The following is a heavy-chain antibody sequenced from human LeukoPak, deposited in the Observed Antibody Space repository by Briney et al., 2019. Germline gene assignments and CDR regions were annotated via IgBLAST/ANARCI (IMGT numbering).Heavy chain of an antibody. CDR1: GGSFSGYY. Sequence: SETLSLTCAVYGGSFSGYYWSWIRQPPGKGLEWIGEIYHSGSINYNPSLKSRVTISLDKSKNQFSLNLSSVTAADTAVYYCARTSSKWDHTYDYWGQGTLVTVSS. CDR2: IYHSGSI. D-gene: IGHD1-26*01. V-gene: IGHV4-34*01. J-gene: IGHJ4*02. CDR3: ARTSSKWDHTYDY.